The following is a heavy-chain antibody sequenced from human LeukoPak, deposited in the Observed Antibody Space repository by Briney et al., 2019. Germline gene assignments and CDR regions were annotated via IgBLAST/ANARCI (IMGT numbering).Heavy chain of an antibody. J-gene: IGHJ4*02. CDR1: GGSISSYY. CDR2: IYYGGST. CDR3: ARVRGGTYNHYFDY. V-gene: IGHV4-59*01. Sequence: PSETLSLTCTVSGGSISSYYWSWIRQPPGKGLEWIGHIYYGGSTNYNPSLKSRVSISVDTSKNQFSLKLTSITAADTAVYYCARVRGGTYNHYFDYWGQGTLVTVSS. D-gene: IGHD5-24*01.